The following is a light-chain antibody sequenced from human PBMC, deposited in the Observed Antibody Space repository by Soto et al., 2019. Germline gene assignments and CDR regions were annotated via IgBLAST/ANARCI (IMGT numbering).Light chain of an antibody. J-gene: IGKJ1*01. CDR2: GAS. CDR1: QSVSSN. CDR3: QQYDNWPRT. Sequence: EIVMMQSPVTLSVSPGERATLSCRASQSVSSNLAWYQQKPGQAPRLLIYGASTRATGIPARFSGSGSGTDFTLTISGLQSEDFAVYYCQQYDNWPRTFGQGTKVDIK. V-gene: IGKV3-15*01.